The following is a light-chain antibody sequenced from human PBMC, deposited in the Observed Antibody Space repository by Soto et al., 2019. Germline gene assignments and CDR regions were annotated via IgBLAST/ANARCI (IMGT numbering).Light chain of an antibody. Sequence: EIVLTQSPGTLSLSPGDRDTLSCRASQSVSSSDLAWYQQKPGQAPRLLIYGASTRATGIPDRFSGSGSGTDFTLTISRLEPEDFAVYYCQQYGGSPLYTFGQGTKVDIK. CDR3: QQYGGSPLYT. V-gene: IGKV3-20*01. J-gene: IGKJ2*01. CDR1: QSVSSSD. CDR2: GAS.